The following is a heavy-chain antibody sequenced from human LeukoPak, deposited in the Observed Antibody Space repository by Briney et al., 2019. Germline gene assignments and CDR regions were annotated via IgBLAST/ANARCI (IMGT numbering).Heavy chain of an antibody. CDR3: AKAQGTVTTDLDY. D-gene: IGHD4-17*01. Sequence: GGSLRLSCAASGFTFSSYGMHWVRQAPGKGLEWVAVISYDGSNKYYADSVKGRFTISRDNSKNTLYLQMNSLRAEDTAVYYCAKAQGTVTTDLDYWGQGTLVTVSS. J-gene: IGHJ4*02. V-gene: IGHV3-30*18. CDR1: GFTFSSYG. CDR2: ISYDGSNK.